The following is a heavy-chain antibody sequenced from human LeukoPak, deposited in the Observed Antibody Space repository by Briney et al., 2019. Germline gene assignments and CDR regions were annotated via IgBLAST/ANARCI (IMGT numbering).Heavy chain of an antibody. CDR1: GFTFSSYG. Sequence: GGSLRLSCAASGFTFSSYGMHWVRQAPGKGLEWVAVIWYDGSNKYYADSVKGRFTISRDNSKNTLYLQMNSLRAEDTAVYYCASHDSSGNLDHWGQGTLVTVSS. CDR3: ASHDSSGNLDH. D-gene: IGHD3-22*01. CDR2: IWYDGSNK. J-gene: IGHJ4*02. V-gene: IGHV3-33*01.